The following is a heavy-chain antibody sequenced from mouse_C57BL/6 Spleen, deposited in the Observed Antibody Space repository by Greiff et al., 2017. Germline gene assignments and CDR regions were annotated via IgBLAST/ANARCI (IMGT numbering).Heavy chain of an antibody. Sequence: PGQGLEWIGDIYPGSGSTNYNEKFKSKATLTVDTSSSTAYMQLSSLTSEDSAVYYCARGATVVATRTYWYFDVWGTGTTVTVSS. CDR3: ARGATVVATRTYWYFDV. V-gene: IGHV1-55*01. CDR2: IYPGSGST. D-gene: IGHD1-1*01. J-gene: IGHJ1*03.